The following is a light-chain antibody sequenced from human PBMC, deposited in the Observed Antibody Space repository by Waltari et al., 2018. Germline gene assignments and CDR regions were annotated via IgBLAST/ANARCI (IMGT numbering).Light chain of an antibody. CDR1: SSNIGVHT. V-gene: IGLV1-44*01. CDR2: TDN. J-gene: IGLJ2*01. Sequence: QSVLTQPPSASGTPGQTVTISCSGSSSNIGVHTVNWYQQLPGTAPKLLIYTDNLRPSGVPDRFSGSKSGTSASLAISGLQSEDEADYHCQTWDDSLNGVVFGGGTKLTVL. CDR3: QTWDDSLNGVV.